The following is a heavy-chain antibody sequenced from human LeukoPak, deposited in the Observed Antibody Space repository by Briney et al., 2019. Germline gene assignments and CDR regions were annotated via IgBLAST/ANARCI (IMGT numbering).Heavy chain of an antibody. CDR3: ASSPYQKGY. CDR1: GFTFSSYW. J-gene: IGHJ4*02. Sequence: GRSLRLSCAASGFTFSSYWMHWVRQAPGKGLVWVSRINSDGSSTNYADSVKGRFTISRDNAKNTLYLQMNSLRAEDTAVYYCASSPYQKGYWGQGTLVTVSS. CDR2: INSDGSST. V-gene: IGHV3-74*01.